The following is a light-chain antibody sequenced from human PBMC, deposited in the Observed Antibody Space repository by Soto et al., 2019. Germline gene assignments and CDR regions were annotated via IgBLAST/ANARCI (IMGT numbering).Light chain of an antibody. CDR3: SSYTSSSTYV. CDR2: EVS. J-gene: IGLJ1*01. V-gene: IGLV2-14*01. Sequence: QSALTQPASVSGSPGQSITISCTGASSYIRGYNYVSWYQQHPGKAPKLMIYEVSNRPSGVSNRFSGSKSGNTASLTISGLQADDEGDYYCSSYTSSSTYVFGSGTKLTVL. CDR1: SSYIRGYNY.